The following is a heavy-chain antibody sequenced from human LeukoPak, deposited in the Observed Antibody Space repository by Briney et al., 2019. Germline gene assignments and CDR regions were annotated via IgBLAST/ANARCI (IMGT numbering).Heavy chain of an antibody. V-gene: IGHV3-73*01. Sequence: GGSLRPSCATSGFSFSGSTMHWVRQAPGKGLEWLGHIRSKRDNYATVYAASVEGRFTISRDDSKSTAYLQMNSLKIEDTALYHCTRLGGGSPDPIIVPGANKLKWYDPWGQGTLVTVSS. CDR3: TRLGGGSPDPIIVPGANKLKWYDP. CDR1: GFSFSGST. J-gene: IGHJ5*02. CDR2: IRSKRDNYAT. D-gene: IGHD2-2*01.